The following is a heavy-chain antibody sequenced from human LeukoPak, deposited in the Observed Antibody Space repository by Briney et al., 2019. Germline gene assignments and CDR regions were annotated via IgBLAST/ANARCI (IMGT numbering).Heavy chain of an antibody. CDR3: TTGSYGPYF. J-gene: IGHJ4*02. CDR2: IKSKPAGGTI. D-gene: IGHD3-10*01. V-gene: IGHV3-15*01. CDR1: GFTFSNAW. Sequence: PGGSLRLSCTASGFTFSNAWMSWVRQAPGKGLEWVGRIKSKPAGGTIDYAAPVKGRFTISRDDSKNTLYLQMNSLKTEDTALYYCTTGSYGPYFWGQGTLVIVSS.